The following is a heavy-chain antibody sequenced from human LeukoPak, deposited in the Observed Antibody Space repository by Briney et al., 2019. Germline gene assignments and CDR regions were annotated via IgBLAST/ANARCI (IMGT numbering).Heavy chain of an antibody. CDR2: IYYSGST. Sequence: YPSETLSLTCTVSGGSISSYYWSWIRQPPGKGLEWIGYIYYSGSTNYNPSLKSRVTISVDTSKNQFSLKLSSVTAADTAVYYCARLAYDILTGYSTGFDYWGQGTLVTVSS. D-gene: IGHD3-9*01. V-gene: IGHV4-59*08. J-gene: IGHJ4*02. CDR3: ARLAYDILTGYSTGFDY. CDR1: GGSISSYY.